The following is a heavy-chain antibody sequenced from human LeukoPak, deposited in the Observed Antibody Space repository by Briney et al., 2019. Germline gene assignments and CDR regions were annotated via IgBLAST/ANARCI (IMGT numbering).Heavy chain of an antibody. CDR3: ARGPTYSSSWYFDY. CDR2: IYTSGGT. Sequence: SETLSLTCTVSGGSISSYYWSWIRQPAGKGLEWIGRIYTSGGTNYNASLKSRVTMSVDTSKNQFSLKLSSVTAADTAVYYCARGPTYSSSWYFDYWGQGTLVTVTS. D-gene: IGHD6-13*01. J-gene: IGHJ4*02. V-gene: IGHV4-4*07. CDR1: GGSISSYY.